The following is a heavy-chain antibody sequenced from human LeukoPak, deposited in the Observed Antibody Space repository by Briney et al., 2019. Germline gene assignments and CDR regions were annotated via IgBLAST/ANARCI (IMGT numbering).Heavy chain of an antibody. CDR1: GFTFSSYS. CDR3: ARDKSGSYWFDP. CDR2: ISSSSSYI. D-gene: IGHD1-26*01. Sequence: PGGSLRLSCAASGFTFSSYSMNWVRQAPGKGLEWVSSISSSSSYIYYADSVKGRFTISRDSAKNSLYLQMNSLRAEDTAVYYCARDKSGSYWFDPWGQGTLVTVSS. J-gene: IGHJ5*02. V-gene: IGHV3-21*01.